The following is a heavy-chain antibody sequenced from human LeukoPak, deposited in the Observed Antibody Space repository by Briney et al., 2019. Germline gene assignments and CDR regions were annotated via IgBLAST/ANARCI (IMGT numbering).Heavy chain of an antibody. CDR3: AKGRKFGYSSSWYPAEYFQH. CDR1: GFTFSTYT. CDR2: ISYDGSNK. D-gene: IGHD6-13*01. J-gene: IGHJ1*01. Sequence: GRSLRLSCAASGFTFSTYTMHWVRQAPGKGLEWVAVISYDGSNKYYADSVKGRFTISRDNSKNTLYLQMNSLRAEDTAVYYCAKGRKFGYSSSWYPAEYFQHWGQGTLVTVSS. V-gene: IGHV3-30*04.